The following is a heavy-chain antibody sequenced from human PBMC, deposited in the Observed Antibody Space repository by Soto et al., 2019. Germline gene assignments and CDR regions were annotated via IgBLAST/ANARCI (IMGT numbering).Heavy chain of an antibody. J-gene: IGHJ4*02. D-gene: IGHD3-10*01. CDR1: GFTVSSNY. CDR2: VYSGGAT. Sequence: EVRLVESGGGLVQPGGSLRLSCAAFGFTVSSNYMTWVRLAPGKGLEWVSLVYSGGATHYAASVKGRFTISTHSSRNTLFLQMNSLRTEDTATYYCVRGRYGSEIHWGQGTKVTVSS. CDR3: VRGRYGSEIH. V-gene: IGHV3-53*04.